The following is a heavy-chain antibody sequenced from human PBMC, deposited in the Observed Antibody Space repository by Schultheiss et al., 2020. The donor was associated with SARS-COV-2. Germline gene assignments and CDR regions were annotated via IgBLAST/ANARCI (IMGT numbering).Heavy chain of an antibody. D-gene: IGHD3-22*01. CDR2: INPKSGGT. Sequence: ASVKVSCKASRYTFTGYYIHWVRQAPGQGLEWMGWINPKSGGTNYAQRFQGRVTMTRDTSISTAYMEVSSLRSDDTAVYYCARTALYDSSGYYYYYYGMDVWGQGTTVTVSS. CDR3: ARTALYDSSGYYYYYYGMDV. CDR1: RYTFTGYY. V-gene: IGHV1-2*02. J-gene: IGHJ6*02.